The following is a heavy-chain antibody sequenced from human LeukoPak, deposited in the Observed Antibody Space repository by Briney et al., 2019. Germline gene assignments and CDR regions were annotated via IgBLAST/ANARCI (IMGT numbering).Heavy chain of an antibody. Sequence: GGSLRLSCAASGFTFTISGMSWVRQAPGKGLEWVSAMSGSGGNTYYADSVKGRFTISRDNSKNTLYLQMNSLKASDTAMYYCAGHLSSSHGDAFDIWGQGTMVTVSS. CDR3: AGHLSSSHGDAFDI. CDR2: MSGSGGNT. V-gene: IGHV3-23*01. J-gene: IGHJ3*02. CDR1: GFTFTISG. D-gene: IGHD6-13*01.